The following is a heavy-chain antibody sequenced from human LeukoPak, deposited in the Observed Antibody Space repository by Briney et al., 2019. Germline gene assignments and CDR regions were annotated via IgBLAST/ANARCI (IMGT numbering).Heavy chain of an antibody. CDR3: ARDISGTKSNLDY. CDR2: ISSSSSYI. D-gene: IGHD1-26*01. J-gene: IGHJ4*02. CDR1: GFTFSTYS. Sequence: GGSLRLSCAAPGFTFSTYSMNWVRQAPGKGLEWVSSISSSSSYIYYADSVKGRFTISRDNAKNSLYLQMNSLRAEDTAVYYCARDISGTKSNLDYWGQGTLVTVSS. V-gene: IGHV3-21*01.